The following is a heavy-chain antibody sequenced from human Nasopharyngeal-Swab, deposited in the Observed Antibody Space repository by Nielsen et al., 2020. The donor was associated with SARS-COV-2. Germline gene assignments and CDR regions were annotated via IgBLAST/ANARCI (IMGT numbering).Heavy chain of an antibody. J-gene: IGHJ4*02. CDR2: ISWNGGST. CDR3: AKVNSGGYLHYSFDY. V-gene: IGHV3-9*01. Sequence: GGSLRLSCAASGFTFDDYAMHWVRQVPGKGLEWVSDISWNGGSTGYADSVKGRFTISRDNAKNSLYLQMNSLRTEDTALYYCAKVNSGGYLHYSFDYWGQGALVTVSS. D-gene: IGHD1-26*01. CDR1: GFTFDDYA.